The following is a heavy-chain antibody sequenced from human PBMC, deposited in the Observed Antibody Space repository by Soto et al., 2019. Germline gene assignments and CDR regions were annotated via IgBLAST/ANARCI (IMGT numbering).Heavy chain of an antibody. CDR2: TYYSGST. V-gene: IGHV4-59*02. J-gene: IGHJ4*02. D-gene: IGHD3-10*01. CDR1: GVSVTSYY. CDR3: ARAPGRYYFDY. Sequence: SETLSLTCSVSGVSVTSYYWNWIRQPPGKGLEWIGYTYYSGSTYYNPSLKSRVTISVDRSKNQFSLKLSSVAAADTAVYYCARAPGRYYFDYWGLGTLVTVSS.